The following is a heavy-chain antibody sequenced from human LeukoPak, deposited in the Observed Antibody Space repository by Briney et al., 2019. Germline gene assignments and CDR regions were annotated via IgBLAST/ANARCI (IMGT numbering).Heavy chain of an antibody. J-gene: IGHJ5*02. D-gene: IGHD5-12*01. V-gene: IGHV1-69*04. CDR1: GGTFSSYA. CDR3: ARAHSGYVGSWFDP. CDR2: IIPILGIA. Sequence: ASVKVSCKASGGTFSSYAISWVRQAPGQGLEWMGRIIPILGIANYAQKFQGRVTITADKSTSTAYMELSSLRSEDTAVYYCARAHSGYVGSWFDPWGQGTLVTVST.